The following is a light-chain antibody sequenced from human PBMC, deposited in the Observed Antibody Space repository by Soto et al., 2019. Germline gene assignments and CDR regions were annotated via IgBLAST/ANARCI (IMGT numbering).Light chain of an antibody. CDR1: NSDIGYYGS. Sequence: QSALTQPASVSGSPGQSITISCIGTNSDIGYYGSVSWYQQHPGKAPNLMIYEVNKRPSGVSNRFSGSKSGNTASLTISALQAEDEADYYCNSYTGSSTLVVFGGGTKLTVL. J-gene: IGLJ2*01. CDR2: EVN. CDR3: NSYTGSSTLVV. V-gene: IGLV2-14*01.